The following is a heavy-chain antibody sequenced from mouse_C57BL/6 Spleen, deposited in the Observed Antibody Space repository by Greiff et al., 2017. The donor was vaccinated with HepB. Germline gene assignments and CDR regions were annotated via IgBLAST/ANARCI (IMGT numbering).Heavy chain of an antibody. CDR3: ARACNYYYVDY. J-gene: IGHJ2*01. CDR1: GYAFSSSW. CDR2: IYPGDGDT. D-gene: IGHD2-1*01. Sequence: VQLQQSGPELVKPGASVKISCKASGYAFSSSWMNWVKQRPGKGLEWIGRIYPGDGDTNYNGKFKGKATLTADKSSSTAYMQLSSLTSEDSAVYGCARACNYYYVDYWGQGTTLTGSS. V-gene: IGHV1-82*01.